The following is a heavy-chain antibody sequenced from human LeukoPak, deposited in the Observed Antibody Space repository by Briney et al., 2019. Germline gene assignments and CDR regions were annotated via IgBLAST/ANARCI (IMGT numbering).Heavy chain of an antibody. CDR1: GYTLTSYG. D-gene: IGHD3-22*01. CDR2: ISAYNGST. J-gene: IGHJ4*02. V-gene: IGHV1-18*01. Sequence: ASVKVSCKASGYTLTSYGINWVRQAPGQGLEWMGWISAYNGSTNYAQKLEGGVTMTTDTSTSTAYMELRSLRSDDTAVYYCARISYYYDSSGYDYWGQGTLVTVSS. CDR3: ARISYYYDSSGYDY.